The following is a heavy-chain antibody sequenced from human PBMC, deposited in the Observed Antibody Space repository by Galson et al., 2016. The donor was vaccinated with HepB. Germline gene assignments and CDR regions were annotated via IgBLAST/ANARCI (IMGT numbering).Heavy chain of an antibody. Sequence: SVKVSCKASGGTLSRHAVSWVRQAPGQGLEWMGRIIPIFRTTNYAQKFQGRVTITADKSTGTVYMELSSLRSDDTAVYYCARDSEPGKYGSGSGSFDYWGQGTLVTVSS. CDR3: ARDSEPGKYGSGSGSFDY. J-gene: IGHJ4*02. V-gene: IGHV1-69*06. D-gene: IGHD3-10*01. CDR2: IIPIFRTT. CDR1: GGTLSRHA.